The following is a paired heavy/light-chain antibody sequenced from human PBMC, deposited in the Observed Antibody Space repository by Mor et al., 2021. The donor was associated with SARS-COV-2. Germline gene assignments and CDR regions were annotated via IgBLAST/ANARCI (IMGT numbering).Light chain of an antibody. Sequence: DIQMTQSPSSLSASLGDRVTITCRASQDIRNDLGWYQQKPGQAPKRLIFAASTLQTGVPSRFSGSGSGTEFTLAIGSLQPEDFATYFCLQYNSYPLTFGGGTKVEIK. V-gene: IGKV1-17*01. CDR3: LQYNSYPLT. J-gene: IGKJ4*01. CDR1: QDIRND. CDR2: AAS.
Heavy chain of an antibody. V-gene: IGHV1-69*18. J-gene: IGHJ6*02. CDR1: GGTFSSFA. D-gene: IGHD3-10*01. Sequence: QVQLVQSGAEVKKPGSSVKVSCEASGGTFSSFAIIWVRQAPGQGFEWMGTIVPIFDRENYAEKFQGRVTITASARTAYMELSGLRFEDTAVYYCARATLARGVELGYYHGMDVWGQGTTVTVSS. CDR2: IVPIFDRE. CDR3: ARATLARGVELGYYHGMDV.